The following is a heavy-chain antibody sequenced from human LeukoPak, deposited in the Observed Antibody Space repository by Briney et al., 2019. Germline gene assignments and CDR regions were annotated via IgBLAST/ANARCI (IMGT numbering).Heavy chain of an antibody. V-gene: IGHV4-61*05. J-gene: IGHJ6*03. D-gene: IGHD3-22*01. CDR2: IYYSGDT. CDR1: GGSISSSSYY. Sequence: SETLSLTCTVSGGSISSSSYYWGWIRQPPGKGLEWIGNIYYSGDTNYKSSLKSRVTISVDMSTNQFSLKLRSVTAADTAVYYCARSSEGRYYYDSSGNSYFYYYMDVWGKGTTVTISS. CDR3: ARSSEGRYYYDSSGNSYFYYYMDV.